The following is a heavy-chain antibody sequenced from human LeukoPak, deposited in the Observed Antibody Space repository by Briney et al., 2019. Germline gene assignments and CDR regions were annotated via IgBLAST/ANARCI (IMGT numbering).Heavy chain of an antibody. CDR3: ARGEDDFWSGYSIEY. D-gene: IGHD3-3*01. V-gene: IGHV4-34*01. CDR2: INHSGST. CDR1: GGSFSGYY. Sequence: PSETLSLTCAVYGGSFSGYYWSWIRQPPGKGLEWIGEINHSGSTNYNPSLKSRVTISVDTSKNQFSLKLSSVTAADTAVYYCARGEDDFWSGYSIEYWGQGTLVTVSS. J-gene: IGHJ4*02.